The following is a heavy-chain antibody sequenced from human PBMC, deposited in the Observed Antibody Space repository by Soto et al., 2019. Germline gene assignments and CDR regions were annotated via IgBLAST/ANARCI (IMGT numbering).Heavy chain of an antibody. V-gene: IGHV3-74*01. CDR1: VFTFSSYW. J-gene: IGHJ4*02. CDR3: SRDHRPSYYYDTSGYYSDY. CDR2: INSDGSST. D-gene: IGHD3-22*01. Sequence: GSLRLSCAASVFTFSSYWMHWVRQAPGKGLVWVSHINSDGSSTSYADSVKGRFTISRDNAKNTLYLQMNSLRAEDTTVYYCSRDHRPSYYYDTSGYYSDYWGQGTLVTVSS.